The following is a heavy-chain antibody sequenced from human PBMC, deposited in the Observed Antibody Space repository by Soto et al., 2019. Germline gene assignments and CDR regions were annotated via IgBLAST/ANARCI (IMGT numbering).Heavy chain of an antibody. D-gene: IGHD3-3*01. CDR1: GGSLTKYY. CDR3: ARDNNDFWSLYPLAFDY. Sequence: SETLTVTCTFSGGSLTKYYWSWIRQPAGKGLEWIGRVSTSGNVVSKASLRSRLTMSVDTSKNQFSLRLTSVTAADTAVYYCARDNNDFWSLYPLAFDYWGKGDLVTVS. V-gene: IGHV4-4*07. CDR2: VSTSGNV. J-gene: IGHJ4*02.